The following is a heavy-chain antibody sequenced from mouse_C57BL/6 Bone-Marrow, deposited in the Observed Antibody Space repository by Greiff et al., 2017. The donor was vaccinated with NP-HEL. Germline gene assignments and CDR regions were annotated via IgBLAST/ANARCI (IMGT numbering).Heavy chain of an antibody. CDR1: GFTFSDYY. Sequence: EVQLVESGGGLVQPGGSLKLSCAASGFTFSDYYMYWVRQTPEKRLEWVAYISNGGGRTYYPDTVKGRFTISRDNAKNTLYLQMSRLKSEDTAMYYCARPLIYYYGSAFAYWGQGTLVTVSA. J-gene: IGHJ3*01. CDR3: ARPLIYYYGSAFAY. CDR2: ISNGGGRT. V-gene: IGHV5-12*01. D-gene: IGHD1-1*01.